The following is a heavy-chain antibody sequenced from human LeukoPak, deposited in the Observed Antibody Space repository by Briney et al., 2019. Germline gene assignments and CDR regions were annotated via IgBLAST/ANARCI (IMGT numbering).Heavy chain of an antibody. CDR1: GFTFSSYW. Sequence: GGSLRLSCAASGFTFSSYWMHWVRQAPGKGLVWVSRINSDGSSTSYADSVKGRFTITRHNAKNTLYLQMNSLRAEDTAVYYCARVGYCSSTSCYTGPFQHWGQGTLVTVSS. V-gene: IGHV3-74*01. J-gene: IGHJ1*01. D-gene: IGHD2-2*02. CDR2: INSDGSST. CDR3: ARVGYCSSTSCYTGPFQH.